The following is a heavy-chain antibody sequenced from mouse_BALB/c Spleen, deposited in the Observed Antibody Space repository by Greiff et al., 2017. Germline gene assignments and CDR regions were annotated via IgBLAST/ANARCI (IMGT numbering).Heavy chain of an antibody. CDR1: GYAFSSYW. D-gene: IGHD2-1*01. CDR3: ARDGFHGNAWFAY. CDR2: IYPGDGDT. V-gene: IGHV1-80*01. Sequence: QVQLQQSGAELVRPGSSVKISCKASGYAFSSYWMNWVKQRPGQGLEWIGQIYPGDGDTNYNGKFKGKATLTADKSSSTAYMQLSSLTSEDSAVYFCARDGFHGNAWFAYWGQGTLVTVSA. J-gene: IGHJ3*01.